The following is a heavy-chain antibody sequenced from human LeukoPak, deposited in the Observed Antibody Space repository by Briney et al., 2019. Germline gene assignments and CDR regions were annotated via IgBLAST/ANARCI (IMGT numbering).Heavy chain of an antibody. CDR2: ISYSVTT. CDR3: ARGTGTTAYFGY. D-gene: IGHD1-1*01. Sequence: SETLSLTCTVSGGSISSSSYYWAWIRQPPGKGLEWIASISYSVTTYYNPSLKSRVTISVDTSKNQFSLKLSSVTAADTAVYYCARGTGTTAYFGYWGQGTPVTVSS. J-gene: IGHJ4*02. CDR1: GGSISSSSYY. V-gene: IGHV4-39*01.